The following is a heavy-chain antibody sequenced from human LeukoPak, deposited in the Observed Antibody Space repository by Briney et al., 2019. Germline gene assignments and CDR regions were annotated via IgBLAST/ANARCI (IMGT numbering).Heavy chain of an antibody. CDR3: ARGRRRLDY. D-gene: IGHD1-1*01. J-gene: IGHJ4*02. Sequence: SETLSLTCTVSGGSISPYYWSWIRQPPGKGLEWIGYIYYSGSTNHNPSLKSRVTMSVDTSKNQFSLKVRSVTAADTAFYYCARGRRRLDYWGQGILVTVSS. CDR1: GGSISPYY. CDR2: IYYSGST. V-gene: IGHV4-59*01.